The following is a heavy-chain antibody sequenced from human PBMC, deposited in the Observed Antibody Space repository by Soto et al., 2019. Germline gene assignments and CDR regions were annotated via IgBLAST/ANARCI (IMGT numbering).Heavy chain of an antibody. CDR1: GFTFHDYA. V-gene: IGHV3-9*01. CDR3: AKQGGPAAAGALDY. J-gene: IGHJ4*02. D-gene: IGHD6-13*01. CDR2: INWNNGGI. Sequence: GGSLRLSCAASGFTFHDYAMHWVRQAPGKGLEWVSAINWNNGGIAYADSVKSRFTISRDNAKNSLYLQMNSLRPEDTALYYCAKQGGPAAAGALDYWGQGTPVTVSS.